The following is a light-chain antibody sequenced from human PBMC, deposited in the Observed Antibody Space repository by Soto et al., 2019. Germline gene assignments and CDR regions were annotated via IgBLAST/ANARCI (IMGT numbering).Light chain of an antibody. Sequence: EIVLTQSPATLSVSAGGTVTLSCRASQSIRTNVAWYQQIPGQAPRLLVYGAYTRASGIPGRFSGSGSGTEFTLTISSLQSEDFAVYYCQQYDDWPSFGQGTKVDI. CDR1: QSIRTN. CDR2: GAY. CDR3: QQYDDWPS. J-gene: IGKJ1*01. V-gene: IGKV3-15*01.